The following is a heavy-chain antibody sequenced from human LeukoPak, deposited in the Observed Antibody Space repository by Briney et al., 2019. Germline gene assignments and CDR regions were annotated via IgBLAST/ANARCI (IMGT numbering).Heavy chain of an antibody. J-gene: IGHJ4*02. D-gene: IGHD2-8*01. CDR2: ISGSGGST. CDR3: AKGVSRIVLMVYAPFDY. V-gene: IGHV3-23*01. CDR1: GFTFSSYA. Sequence: PGGSLRLSCAASGFTFSSYAMSWVRQAPGKGLEWVSAISGSGGSTYYADSVKGRFTISRDNSKNTLYLQMNSLRAEDTAVYYCAKGVSRIVLMVYAPFDYWGQGTLVTVSS.